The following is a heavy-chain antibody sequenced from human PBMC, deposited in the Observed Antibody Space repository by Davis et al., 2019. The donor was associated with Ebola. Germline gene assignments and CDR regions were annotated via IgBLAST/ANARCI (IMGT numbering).Heavy chain of an antibody. D-gene: IGHD6-19*01. CDR2: ISAYNGHT. V-gene: IGHV1-18*01. CDR3: ARGRNGGWDFDY. Sequence: ASVKVSCKASGYTFNSHGISWVRQAPGQGLEWMAWISAYNGHTNYAQKFQGRLTLTTDTSTSTVYMELRSLTSDNTAEYYCARGRNGGWDFDYWGQGTRVTVSS. J-gene: IGHJ4*02. CDR1: GYTFNSHG.